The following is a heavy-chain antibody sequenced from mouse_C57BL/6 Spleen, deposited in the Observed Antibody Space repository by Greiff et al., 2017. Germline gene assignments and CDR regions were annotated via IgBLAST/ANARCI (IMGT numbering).Heavy chain of an antibody. J-gene: IGHJ1*03. Sequence: EVKLMESEGGLVQPGSSMKLSCTASGFTFSDYYMAWVRQVPEKGLEWVANINYDGSSTYYLDSLKSRFIITRDNAENILYLQMSSLKSEDTATYYCAKESYYGSGRYFDVWGTGTTVTVAS. CDR3: AKESYYGSGRYFDV. CDR1: GFTFSDYY. V-gene: IGHV5-16*01. CDR2: INYDGSST. D-gene: IGHD1-1*01.